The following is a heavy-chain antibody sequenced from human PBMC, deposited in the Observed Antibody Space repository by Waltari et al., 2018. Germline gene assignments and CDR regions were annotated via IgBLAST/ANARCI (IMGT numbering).Heavy chain of an antibody. Sequence: QVQLVQSGAEVKKPGSSVKVSCKASGGTFGRFAISWVRQAAGEGLEWMGGIIPKIGASNYAQKFQGRVTITADDSTRIAYMEVSSLSFEDTAMYFCATDTSPPYWGQGTLVIVSS. V-gene: IGHV1-69*01. CDR3: ATDTSPPY. J-gene: IGHJ4*02. CDR2: IIPKIGAS. D-gene: IGHD2-2*01. CDR1: GGTFGRFA.